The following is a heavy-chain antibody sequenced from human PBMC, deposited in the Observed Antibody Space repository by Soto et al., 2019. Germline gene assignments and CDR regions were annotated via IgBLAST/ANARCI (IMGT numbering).Heavy chain of an antibody. J-gene: IGHJ4*02. CDR1: GGSISSGGYY. CDR2: IYYSGST. CDR3: ARVSTMIVVVSPWYYFDY. Sequence: QVQLQESGPGLVKPSQTLSLTCTVSGGSISSGGYYWSWIRQHPGKGLEWIGYIYYSGSTYYNPSLKSRVTISVDTSKNQFSLKLSSVTAADTAVCYCARVSTMIVVVSPWYYFDYWGQGTLVTVSS. V-gene: IGHV4-31*03. D-gene: IGHD3-22*01.